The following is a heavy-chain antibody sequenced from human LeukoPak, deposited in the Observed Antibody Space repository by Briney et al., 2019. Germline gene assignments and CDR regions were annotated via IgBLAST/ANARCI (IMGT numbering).Heavy chain of an antibody. CDR3: ARSDYCSSTSCYSRAFDY. CDR2: ISNSSSSI. V-gene: IGHV3-21*01. Sequence: GGSLTLSCAASGFTFSSYSMNWVRQAPGKGLEWVSSISNSSSSIYYADSVKGRFTISRDNAKNSLYLQMNSLRAEDTAVYYCARSDYCSSTSCYSRAFDYWGQGTLVTVSS. D-gene: IGHD2-2*01. CDR1: GFTFSSYS. J-gene: IGHJ4*02.